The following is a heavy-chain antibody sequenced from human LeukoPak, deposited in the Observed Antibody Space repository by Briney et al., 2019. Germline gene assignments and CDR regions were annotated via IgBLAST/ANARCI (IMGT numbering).Heavy chain of an antibody. Sequence: SETLSLTCTVSGGSISSSSYYWGWIRQPPGKGLEWIGSIYYSGSTYYNPSLKSRVTISVDTSKNQFSLKLSSVTAADTAVYYCASRYGDSYYYYMDVWGKGTTVTVSS. J-gene: IGHJ6*03. CDR2: IYYSGST. D-gene: IGHD4-17*01. V-gene: IGHV4-39*07. CDR3: ASRYGDSYYYYMDV. CDR1: GGSISSSSYY.